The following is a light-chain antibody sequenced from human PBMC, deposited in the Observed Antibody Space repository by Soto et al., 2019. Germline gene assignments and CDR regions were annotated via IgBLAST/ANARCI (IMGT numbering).Light chain of an antibody. Sequence: EVVMTQSPAILSVSPGERATLSCRASQSVSSNLAWYQQKPGQAPRLLVYDAATRATGITAKFSGSGSGTEYTLTINSLQSEDFAVYYCQQYNDWPSTTFGQGTKVEIK. CDR3: QQYNDWPSTT. J-gene: IGKJ2*01. V-gene: IGKV3-15*01. CDR1: QSVSSN. CDR2: DAA.